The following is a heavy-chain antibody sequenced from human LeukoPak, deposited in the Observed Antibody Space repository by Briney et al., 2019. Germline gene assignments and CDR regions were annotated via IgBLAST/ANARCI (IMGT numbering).Heavy chain of an antibody. D-gene: IGHD3-10*01. Sequence: PGGSLRLSFAASGFTVSSNYMSWVRQAPGKGLEWVSVIYSGGSTYYADSVKGRFTISRDNSKNTLYLQMNSLRAEDTAVYYCASAGFGYYYGMDVWGQGTTVTVSS. CDR2: IYSGGST. CDR3: ASAGFGYYYGMDV. J-gene: IGHJ6*02. V-gene: IGHV3-53*01. CDR1: GFTVSSNY.